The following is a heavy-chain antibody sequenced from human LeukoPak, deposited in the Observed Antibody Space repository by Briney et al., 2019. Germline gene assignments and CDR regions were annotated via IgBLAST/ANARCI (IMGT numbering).Heavy chain of an antibody. Sequence: ASVKVSCKVSGYTLTELSMHWVRQAPGNGLEWMGGFDPEDGETIYAQKFQGRVTMTEDTSTDTAYVELSSLRSEDTAVYYCATGIAVAGTATFDYWGQGTLVTVSS. D-gene: IGHD6-19*01. CDR1: GYTLTELS. J-gene: IGHJ4*02. CDR2: FDPEDGET. V-gene: IGHV1-24*01. CDR3: ATGIAVAGTATFDY.